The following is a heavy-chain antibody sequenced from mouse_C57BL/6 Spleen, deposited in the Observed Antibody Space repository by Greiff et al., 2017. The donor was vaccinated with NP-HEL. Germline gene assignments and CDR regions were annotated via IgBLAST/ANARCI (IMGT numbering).Heavy chain of an antibody. CDR3: TRLLSYYFDY. Sequence: QVQLQQSGAELVRPGASVTLSCKASGYTFTDYEMHWVKQTPVHGLEWIGAIDPETGGTAYNQKFKGKAILTADKSSSTAYMELRSLTSEDSAVYYCTRLLSYYFDYWGQGTTLTVSS. CDR1: GYTFTDYE. J-gene: IGHJ2*01. D-gene: IGHD1-1*02. CDR2: IDPETGGT. V-gene: IGHV1-15*01.